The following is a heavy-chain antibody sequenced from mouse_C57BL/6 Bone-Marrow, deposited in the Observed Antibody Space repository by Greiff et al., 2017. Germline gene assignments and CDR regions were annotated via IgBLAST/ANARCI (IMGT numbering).Heavy chain of an antibody. CDR1: GYAFTNYL. J-gene: IGHJ1*03. CDR3: ARGLNYYGSSPWYFDV. CDR2: INPGSGGT. D-gene: IGHD1-1*01. Sequence: QVQLQQSGAELVRPGTSVKVSCKASGYAFTNYLIEWVKQRPGQGLEWIGVINPGSGGTNYNEKFKGKATRTADKSSSTAYMQLSSLTSEDSAVYLCARGLNYYGSSPWYFDVWGTGTTVTVSS. V-gene: IGHV1-54*01.